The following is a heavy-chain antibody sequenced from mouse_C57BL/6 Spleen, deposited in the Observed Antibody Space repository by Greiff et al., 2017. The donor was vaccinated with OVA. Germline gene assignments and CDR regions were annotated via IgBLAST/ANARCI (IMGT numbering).Heavy chain of an antibody. V-gene: IGHV1-39*01. Sequence: VHVKQSGPELVKPGASVKISCKASGYSFTDYNMNWVKQSNGKSLEWIGVINPNYGTTSYNQKFKGKATLTVDQSSSTAYMQLNSLTSEDSAVYYCARGHYYGSSYDYFDYWGQGTTLTVSS. CDR3: ARGHYYGSSYDYFDY. CDR1: GYSFTDYN. D-gene: IGHD1-1*01. CDR2: INPNYGTT. J-gene: IGHJ2*01.